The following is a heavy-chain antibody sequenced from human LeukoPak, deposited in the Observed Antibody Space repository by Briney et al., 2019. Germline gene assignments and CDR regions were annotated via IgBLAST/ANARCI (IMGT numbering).Heavy chain of an antibody. CDR3: ARGGYSSSTSCYLSYGMDV. CDR1: GYTFTSYD. CDR2: MNPNSGNT. Sequence: ASVKVSCKASGYTFTSYDINWVRQATGQGLEWMGWMNPNSGNTGYAQKFQGRVTMTRNTSISTAYMELSSLRSEDTAVYYCARGGYSSSTSCYLSYGMDVWGQGTTVTVSS. D-gene: IGHD2-2*01. V-gene: IGHV1-8*01. J-gene: IGHJ6*02.